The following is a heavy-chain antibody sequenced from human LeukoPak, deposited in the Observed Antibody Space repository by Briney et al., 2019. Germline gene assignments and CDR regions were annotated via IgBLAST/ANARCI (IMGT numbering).Heavy chain of an antibody. Sequence: ASVKVPCKASGGTFSSYAISWVRQAPGQGLEWMGGIIPIFGTANYAQKFQGRVTITADESTSTAYMELSSLRSEDTAVYYCASSYCSSTSCYAPPFDYWGQGTLVTVSS. V-gene: IGHV1-69*13. CDR3: ASSYCSSTSCYAPPFDY. CDR1: GGTFSSYA. D-gene: IGHD2-2*01. J-gene: IGHJ4*02. CDR2: IIPIFGTA.